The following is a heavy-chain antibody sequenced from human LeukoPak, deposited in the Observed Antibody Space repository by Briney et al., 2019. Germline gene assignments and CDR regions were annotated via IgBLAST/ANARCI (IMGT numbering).Heavy chain of an antibody. CDR2: MNPNSGNT. CDR3: ARAIRGGDRIISYYYYAMDV. Sequence: ASVKVSCKASGYTFSSHDINWVRQAPGQGLEWMGWMNPNSGNTGFAQKFQGRVTMTTNTSISAAYMELSSLTSEDTAVYYCARAIRGGDRIISYYYYAMDVWGQGTTVTVS. D-gene: IGHD2-21*02. V-gene: IGHV1-8*01. J-gene: IGHJ6*02. CDR1: GYTFSSHD.